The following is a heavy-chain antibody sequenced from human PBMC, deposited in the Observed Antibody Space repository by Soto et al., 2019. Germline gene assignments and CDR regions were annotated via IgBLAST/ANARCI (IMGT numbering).Heavy chain of an antibody. J-gene: IGHJ4*02. D-gene: IGHD1-1*01. CDR3: VRGDNWNDEASDY. CDR2: IWSDGNNR. V-gene: IGHV3-33*01. CDR1: GFMFSNHG. Sequence: QVQLVESGGGVVQPGRSLGLSCAASGFMFSNHGMHWVRQAPGKGLEWVAVIWSDGNNRYYADSVKGRFTISRDNSKNTVYLQMNSLRAEDTAVYYCVRGDNWNDEASDYWGQGTLVTVSS.